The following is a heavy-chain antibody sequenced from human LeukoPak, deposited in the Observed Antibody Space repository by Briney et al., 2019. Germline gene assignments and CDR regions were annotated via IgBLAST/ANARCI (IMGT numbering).Heavy chain of an antibody. CDR1: GGSISSSSYY. CDR3: ASQYYYDSSGYPRGFDP. D-gene: IGHD3-22*01. CDR2: IYYSGST. V-gene: IGHV4-39*01. J-gene: IGHJ5*02. Sequence: SETLSLTCTVSGGSISSSSYYWGWIRQPPGKRLEWIGSIYYSGSTCYNPSLKSRVTISVDTSKNQFSLKLSSVTAADTAVYYCASQYYYDSSGYPRGFDPWGQGTLVTVSS.